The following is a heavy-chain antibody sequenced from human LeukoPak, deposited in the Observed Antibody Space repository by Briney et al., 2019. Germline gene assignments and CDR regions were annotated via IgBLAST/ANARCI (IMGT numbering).Heavy chain of an antibody. CDR1: GFTFDDYG. J-gene: IGHJ6*03. D-gene: IGHD3-10*01. Sequence: GGSLRLSCAASGFTFDDYGMSWVRQAPGKGLEWVSGINWNGGSTGYADSVKGRFTISRDNAKNSLYLQMNSLRAEDTALYHCARVYMVRGVIKDYYYYMDVWGKGTTVTISS. V-gene: IGHV3-20*01. CDR2: INWNGGST. CDR3: ARVYMVRGVIKDYYYYMDV.